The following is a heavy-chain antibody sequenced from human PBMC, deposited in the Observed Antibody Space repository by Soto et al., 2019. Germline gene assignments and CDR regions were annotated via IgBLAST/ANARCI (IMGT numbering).Heavy chain of an antibody. CDR1: GFSLTTSGVG. CDR3: TLKRWSKFYC. CDR2: IYWNDDK. D-gene: IGHD2-15*01. V-gene: IGHV2-5*01. J-gene: IGHJ4*02. Sequence: QITLKESGPPLVIPTQTLTLTCTFSGFSLTTSGVGVGWIRQPPGKALEWLAVIYWNDDKRYRASLKSRLTITKDTSKNQVVLTVTNIDPVDTATYSCTLKRWSKFYCWGQGTLVTVSS.